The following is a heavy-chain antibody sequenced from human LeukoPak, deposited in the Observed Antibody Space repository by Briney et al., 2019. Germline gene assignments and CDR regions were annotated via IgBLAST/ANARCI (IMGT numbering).Heavy chain of an antibody. CDR1: GFTFSSYA. J-gene: IGHJ3*02. CDR2: ISYGGSNK. Sequence: GGSLRLSCAASGFTFSSYAMHWVRQAPGKGLEWVAVISYGGSNKYYADSVKGRFTISRDNSKNTLYLQMNSLRAEGTAVYYCARQYCSSTSCYGDDAFDIWGQGTMVAVSS. D-gene: IGHD2-2*01. V-gene: IGHV3-30*04. CDR3: ARQYCSSTSCYGDDAFDI.